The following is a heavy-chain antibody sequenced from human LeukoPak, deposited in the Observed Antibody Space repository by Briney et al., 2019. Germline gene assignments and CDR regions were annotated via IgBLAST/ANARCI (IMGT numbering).Heavy chain of an antibody. CDR1: GFTFSSYA. J-gene: IGHJ4*02. Sequence: GGSLRLSCAASGFTFSSYAMSWVRQAPGKGLEWVSAISGSGDSTYYADSVKGRFTISRDNSKNTLYLQMNSLRAEDTAVYYCAKGYSSSYSLYDYWGQGTLVTVSS. CDR2: ISGSGDST. V-gene: IGHV3-23*01. CDR3: AKGYSSSYSLYDY. D-gene: IGHD6-6*01.